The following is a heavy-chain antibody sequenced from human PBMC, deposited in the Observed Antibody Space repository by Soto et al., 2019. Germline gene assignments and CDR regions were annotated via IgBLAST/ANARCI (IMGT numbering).Heavy chain of an antibody. V-gene: IGHV1-69*02. D-gene: IGHD2-15*01. CDR1: GGTFSSYT. CDR3: ARAYCSGGSCYRSYYYYYMDV. J-gene: IGHJ6*03. CDR2: IIPILSIA. Sequence: SVKVSCKASGGTFSSYTISWVRQAPGQGLEWMGRIIPILSIANYAQKFQGRVTITADKSTSTAYMELSSLRSEDTAVYYCARAYCSGGSCYRSYYYYYMDVWGKGTTVTVSS.